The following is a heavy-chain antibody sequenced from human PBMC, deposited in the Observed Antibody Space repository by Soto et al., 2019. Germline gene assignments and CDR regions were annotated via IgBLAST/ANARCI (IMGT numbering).Heavy chain of an antibody. D-gene: IGHD3-22*01. J-gene: IGHJ1*01. CDR3: ASSDDYYYDSSGYYLSEYFQH. Sequence: QVQLVQSGAEVQKPGSSVKVSCKASGGTFSSYAISWVRQAPGQGLEWMGGIIPIFGTANYAQKFQGRVTITADESTSTAYMELSSLRSEDTAVYYCASSDDYYYDSSGYYLSEYFQHWGQGTLVTVSS. CDR2: IIPIFGTA. V-gene: IGHV1-69*01. CDR1: GGTFSSYA.